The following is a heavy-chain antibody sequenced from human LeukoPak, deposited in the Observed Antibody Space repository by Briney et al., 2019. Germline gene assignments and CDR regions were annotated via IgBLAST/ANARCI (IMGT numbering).Heavy chain of an antibody. J-gene: IGHJ4*02. CDR3: ARTPAQSFDWLSTSYYFDY. V-gene: IGHV1-69*06. Sequence: SVKVSCKASGGTFSSYAISWVRQAPGQGLEWMGGIIPIFGTANYAQKFQGRVTITADKSTSTTYMELSSLRSEDTAVYYCARTPAQSFDWLSTSYYFDYWGQGTLVTVSS. CDR2: IIPIFGTA. D-gene: IGHD3-9*01. CDR1: GGTFSSYA.